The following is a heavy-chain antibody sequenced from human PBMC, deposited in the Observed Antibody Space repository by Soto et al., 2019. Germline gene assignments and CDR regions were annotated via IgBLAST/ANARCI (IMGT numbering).Heavy chain of an antibody. V-gene: IGHV3-23*01. J-gene: IGHJ4*02. CDR3: ATVHSTSRSFDY. D-gene: IGHD2-2*01. Sequence: EVHLLEPGGGLVQPGGSLRLSCAASGFTFSMSAMSWVRQAPGKGLEWVSTTGLNGRTTYYADSVKGRFTVSRDNSKNTLHLQMNSLRAEDTAVYYCATVHSTSRSFDYWGQGTLVTVSS. CDR1: GFTFSMSA. CDR2: TGLNGRTT.